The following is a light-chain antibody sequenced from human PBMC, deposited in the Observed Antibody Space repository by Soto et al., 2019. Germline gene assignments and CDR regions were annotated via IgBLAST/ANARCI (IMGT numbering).Light chain of an antibody. J-gene: IGLJ1*01. CDR3: SSYTSSSTYV. CDR2: EVS. Sequence: QSALTQPASVSGSPGQSITISCTGTSSDVGGYNYVSWYQQHPGKAPKLMIYEVSNRPSGASNRFSGPKSGNTASLTISGLQAEDEAEYYCSSYTSSSTYVFGTGTKLTVL. CDR1: SSDVGGYNY. V-gene: IGLV2-14*01.